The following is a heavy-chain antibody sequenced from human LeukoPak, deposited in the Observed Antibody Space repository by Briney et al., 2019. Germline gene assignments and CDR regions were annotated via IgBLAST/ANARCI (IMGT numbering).Heavy chain of an antibody. V-gene: IGHV4-31*03. Sequence: PSETLSLTCTVSGGSISSSSYYWSWIRQHPGKGLEWIGYIYYSGSTYYNPSLKSRVTISVDTSKNQFSLKLSSVTAADTAVYYCARVGSTTLLYYFDYWGQGTLVTVSS. CDR3: ARVGSTTLLYYFDY. CDR1: GGSISSSSYY. CDR2: IYYSGST. D-gene: IGHD2-2*01. J-gene: IGHJ4*02.